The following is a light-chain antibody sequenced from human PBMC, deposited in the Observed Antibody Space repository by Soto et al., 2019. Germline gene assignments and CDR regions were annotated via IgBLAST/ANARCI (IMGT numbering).Light chain of an antibody. CDR2: GAS. Sequence: ELVLTQSPGTLSFSPGEIATLSCRASQSVSSSYLAWYQQKPGQAPSPLIYGASSRAISIPDRFSSSESGTHLDLTIPSLEPAAFAVYYCQQYGSSPWPFGQATKVEIK. CDR3: QQYGSSPWP. J-gene: IGKJ1*01. CDR1: QSVSSSY. V-gene: IGKV3-20*01.